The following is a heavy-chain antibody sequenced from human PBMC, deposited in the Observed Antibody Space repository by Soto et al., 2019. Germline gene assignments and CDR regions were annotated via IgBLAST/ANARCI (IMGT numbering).Heavy chain of an antibody. CDR2: IKGDGSNI. J-gene: IGHJ4*02. Sequence: EVQLVESGGGLVQPGGSLRLSCATSGFTFSDYGMHWVRQAPGKGLVWVSQIKGDGSNIKYADSVKGRFTISRDNAKSTLYLQMNRPRDDDKDVYYCARDDSGLMMIEYLGQGNLVTVSS. CDR1: GFTFSDYG. V-gene: IGHV3-74*01. D-gene: IGHD6-19*01. CDR3: ARDDSGLMMIEY.